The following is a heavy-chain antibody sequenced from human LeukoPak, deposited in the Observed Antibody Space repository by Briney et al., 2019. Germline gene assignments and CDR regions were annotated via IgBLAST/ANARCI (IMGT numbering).Heavy chain of an antibody. CDR2: ISSSSSYI. D-gene: IGHD3-9*01. V-gene: IGHV3-21*01. J-gene: IGHJ6*02. CDR3: ARASRPDYFDWFNYGMDV. Sequence: GGSLRLPCAAPGFIFSSYSMNWVRQAPGKGLEWVSSISSSSSYIYYADSVKGRFTISRDNAKNSLYLQMNSLRAEDTAVYYCARASRPDYFDWFNYGMDVWGQGTTVTVSS. CDR1: GFIFSSYS.